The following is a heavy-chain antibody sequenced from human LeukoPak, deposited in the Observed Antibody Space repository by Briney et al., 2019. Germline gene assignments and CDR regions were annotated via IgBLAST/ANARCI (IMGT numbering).Heavy chain of an antibody. CDR1: GGSITHYY. CDR3: ARLAFGGTGLDY. CDR2: ISYTGST. Sequence: SETLSLTCTVSGGSITHYYWSWIRQPPGKGLEWIGYISYTGSTNYNPSLKSRVTISLDTSKNQFSLKLSSVTAADTAVYYCARLAFGGTGLDYWGQGTLVTVSS. D-gene: IGHD3-16*01. V-gene: IGHV4-59*12. J-gene: IGHJ4*02.